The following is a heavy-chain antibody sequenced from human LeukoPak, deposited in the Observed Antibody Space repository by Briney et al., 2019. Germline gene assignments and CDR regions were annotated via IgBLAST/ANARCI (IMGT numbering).Heavy chain of an antibody. CDR2: INHSGST. V-gene: IGHV4-34*01. Sequence: SETLSLTCAVYGGPFSGYYWSWIRQPPGKGLEWIGEINHSGSTNYNPSLKSRVTISVDTSKNQFSLKLSSVTAADTAVYYCASLPYGDRPATDYWGQGTLVTVSS. CDR3: ASLPYGDRPATDY. D-gene: IGHD4-17*01. CDR1: GGPFSGYY. J-gene: IGHJ4*02.